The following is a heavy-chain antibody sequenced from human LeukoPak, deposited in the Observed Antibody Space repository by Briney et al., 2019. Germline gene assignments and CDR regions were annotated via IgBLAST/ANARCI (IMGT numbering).Heavy chain of an antibody. CDR1: GFTFSSYG. Sequence: GGFLRLSCAASGFTFSSYGMHWVRQAPGKGLEWVAFIRYDGSNKYYADSVKGRFTISRDNSKNTLYLQMNSLRAEDTAVYYCAKDSHGDHNDYMAYWGQGTLVTVSS. V-gene: IGHV3-30*02. CDR2: IRYDGSNK. CDR3: AKDSHGDHNDYMAY. J-gene: IGHJ4*01. D-gene: IGHD2-21*02.